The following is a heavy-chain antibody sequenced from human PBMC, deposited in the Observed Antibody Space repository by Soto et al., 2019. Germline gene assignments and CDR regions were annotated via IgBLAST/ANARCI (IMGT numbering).Heavy chain of an antibody. J-gene: IGHJ6*03. CDR1: GYSFTSYW. Sequence: GESLKISCKGSGYSFTSYWIGWVRQMPGKGLEWMGIIYPGDSDTRYSPSFQGQVTISADKSISTAYLQWSSLKASDTAMYYCARHTYGSGSYYKPGYYYYMDVWGKGTTVTVSS. V-gene: IGHV5-51*01. D-gene: IGHD3-10*01. CDR2: IYPGDSDT. CDR3: ARHTYGSGSYYKPGYYYYMDV.